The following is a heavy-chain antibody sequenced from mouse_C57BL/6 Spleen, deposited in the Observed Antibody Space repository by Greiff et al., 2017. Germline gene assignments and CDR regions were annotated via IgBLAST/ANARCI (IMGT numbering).Heavy chain of an antibody. D-gene: IGHD2-1*01. J-gene: IGHJ2*01. CDR1: GFTFSSYT. Sequence: EVKLEESGGGLVKPGGSLKLSCAASGFTFSSYTMSWVRQTPEKRLEWVATISGGGGNTYYPDSVKGRFTISRDNAKNTLYLQMSSLRSEDTALYYCARHPPGYGNYYFDYWGQGTTLTVSS. CDR2: ISGGGGNT. V-gene: IGHV5-9*01. CDR3: ARHPPGYGNYYFDY.